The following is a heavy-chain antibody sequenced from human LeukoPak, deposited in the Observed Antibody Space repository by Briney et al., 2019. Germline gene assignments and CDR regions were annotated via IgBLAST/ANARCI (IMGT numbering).Heavy chain of an antibody. CDR2: ISSTSSTI. Sequence: RLGGSLRLSCAASGFTFSSYSMNWVRQAPGKGLEWLSYISSTSSTIYYADSLKGRFTISRDNAKNSLYLQMNSLRAEDTAVYYCARVIGSYGDSAYWGQGTLVTVSS. CDR3: ARVIGSYGDSAY. V-gene: IGHV3-48*04. CDR1: GFTFSSYS. J-gene: IGHJ4*02. D-gene: IGHD3-16*01.